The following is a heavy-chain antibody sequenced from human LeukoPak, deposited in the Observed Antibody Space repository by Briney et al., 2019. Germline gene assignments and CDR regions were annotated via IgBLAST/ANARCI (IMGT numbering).Heavy chain of an antibody. J-gene: IGHJ4*02. CDR1: GFTFSSYA. CDR2: ISGSGGSI. CDR3: AKARSSWAGYFDY. D-gene: IGHD6-13*01. V-gene: IGHV3-23*01. Sequence: GGSLRLSCAASGFTFSSYAMSWVRQAPGKGLEWVSAISGSGGSIYYADSVKGRFTISRDNSKNTLYLQMGSLRAEDTAVYYCAKARSSWAGYFDYWGQGALVTVSS.